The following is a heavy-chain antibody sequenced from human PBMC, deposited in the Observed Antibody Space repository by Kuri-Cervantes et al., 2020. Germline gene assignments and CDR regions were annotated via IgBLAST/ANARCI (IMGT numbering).Heavy chain of an antibody. Sequence: GGSLRPSCAASKFTFSNYARSWVRQAPGKGLEWVSSISGSGGSTYYADSVKGRFTISRDNSKHTLYLQMNSLGAEDTAVYYCASVASSVSYYRDAFDIWGQGTTVTVS. J-gene: IGHJ3*02. CDR1: KFTFSNYA. D-gene: IGHD1-26*01. CDR2: ISGSGGST. V-gene: IGHV3-23*01. CDR3: ASVASSVSYYRDAFDI.